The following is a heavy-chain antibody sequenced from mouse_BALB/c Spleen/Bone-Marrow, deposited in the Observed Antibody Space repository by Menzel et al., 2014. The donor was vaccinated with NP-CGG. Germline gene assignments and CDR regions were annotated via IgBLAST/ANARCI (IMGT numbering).Heavy chain of an antibody. J-gene: IGHJ3*01. Sequence: VQLKESGPELVKPGASVKISCKASGYTFTDYNIHWVKQSHGKSLEWIGYIYPYNGGTAYNQKFKSKATLTVDNSSSTAYMELPSLTTEDSAVYYRARRRAYNVNYGFAYWGQGTLVTVSA. CDR2: IYPYNGGT. CDR1: GYTFTDYN. V-gene: IGHV1S29*02. CDR3: ARRRAYNVNYGFAY. D-gene: IGHD2-10*01.